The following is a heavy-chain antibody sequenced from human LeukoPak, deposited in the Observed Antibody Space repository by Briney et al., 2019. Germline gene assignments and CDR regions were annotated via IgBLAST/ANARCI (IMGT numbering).Heavy chain of an antibody. D-gene: IGHD6-13*01. CDR1: GFTFSSYS. Sequence: GGSLRLSCAASGFTFSSYSMNWVRLAPGKGLEWVSSISSSSSYIYYADSVKGRFTISRDNAKNSLYLQMNSLRAEDTAVYYCAREFSSWSAIDYWGQGTLVTVSS. V-gene: IGHV3-21*01. CDR2: ISSSSSYI. CDR3: AREFSSWSAIDY. J-gene: IGHJ4*02.